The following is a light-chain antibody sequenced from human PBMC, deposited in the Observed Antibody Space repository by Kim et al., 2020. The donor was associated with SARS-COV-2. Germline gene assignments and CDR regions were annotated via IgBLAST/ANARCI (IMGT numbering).Light chain of an antibody. Sequence: DIVMTQSPLSLSVTPGEPASISCRSSQSLLDSNGHTYLDWYLQKPGQSPQLLIYFVSRRASGVPDRFSGSGSGTDFTLRISRVEAEDVGVYYCMQALQTPYTFGQGTKVEIK. J-gene: IGKJ1*01. CDR2: FVS. CDR3: MQALQTPYT. V-gene: IGKV2-28*01. CDR1: QSLLDSNGHTY.